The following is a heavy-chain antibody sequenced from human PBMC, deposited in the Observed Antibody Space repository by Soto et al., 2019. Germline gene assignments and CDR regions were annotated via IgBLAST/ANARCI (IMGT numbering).Heavy chain of an antibody. D-gene: IGHD1-26*01. J-gene: IGHJ4*02. V-gene: IGHV3-33*01. Sequence: QVQLVESGGGVVQPGRSLRLSCAASGFTFSSYGMHWVRQAPGKGLEWVAVIWYDGSNKYYADSVKGRFTISRDNSKNTLYLQMNSLRAEDTAVYYCARDVGTVGSYWDYWGQGTLVTVSS. CDR1: GFTFSSYG. CDR2: IWYDGSNK. CDR3: ARDVGTVGSYWDY.